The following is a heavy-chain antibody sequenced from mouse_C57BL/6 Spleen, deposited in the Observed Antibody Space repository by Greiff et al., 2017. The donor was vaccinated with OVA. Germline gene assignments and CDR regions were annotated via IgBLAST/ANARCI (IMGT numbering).Heavy chain of an antibody. Sequence: EVQLVESGPELVKPGASVKMSCKASGYTFTDYNMHWVKQSHGKSLEWIGYINPNNGGTSYNQKFKGKATLTVNKSSSTAYMELRSLTSEDSAVNYCARCYYATFDYWGQGTTLTVSS. V-gene: IGHV1-22*01. CDR1: GYTFTDYN. CDR2: INPNNGGT. CDR3: ARCYYATFDY. J-gene: IGHJ2*01. D-gene: IGHD2-1*01.